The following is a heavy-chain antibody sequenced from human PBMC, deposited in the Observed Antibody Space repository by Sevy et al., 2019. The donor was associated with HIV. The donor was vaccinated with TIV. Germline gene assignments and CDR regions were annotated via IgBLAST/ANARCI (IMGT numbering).Heavy chain of an antibody. Sequence: GGSLRLSCAVSGFSFDSYGMTWVRQAPGKGLEWVSGISGSGTRTYYADSVKGRFSISRDNSKNRLYLQMNSLRGEDTVIYYCAKGGGGHYDPDEIGYYFYYYNMDVWGKGTTVTVSS. CDR3: AKGGGGHYDPDEIGYYFYYYNMDV. CDR2: ISGSGTRT. J-gene: IGHJ6*03. D-gene: IGHD3-22*01. CDR1: GFSFDSYG. V-gene: IGHV3-23*01.